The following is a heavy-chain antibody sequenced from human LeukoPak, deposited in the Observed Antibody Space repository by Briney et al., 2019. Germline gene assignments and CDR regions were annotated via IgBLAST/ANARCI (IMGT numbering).Heavy chain of an antibody. CDR3: ARGSHDYGGNDPGY. CDR2: ISAYNGNT. Sequence: ASVKVSCKASGYTFTSYGISWVRQAPGQGLEWMGWISAYNGNTNYAQKLQGRVTMTTDTSTSIAYMELRSLRSDDTAVYYCARGSHDYGGNDPGYWGQGTLVTVSS. D-gene: IGHD4-23*01. J-gene: IGHJ4*02. CDR1: GYTFTSYG. V-gene: IGHV1-18*01.